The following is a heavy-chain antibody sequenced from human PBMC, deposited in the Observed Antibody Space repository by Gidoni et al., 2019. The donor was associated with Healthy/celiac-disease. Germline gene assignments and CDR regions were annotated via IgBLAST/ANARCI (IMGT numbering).Heavy chain of an antibody. Sequence: EVQLVESGGGLVQPGGSLRLSCAASGFTFSSYSLNWVRQAPGKGLEWVSYISSSSSTIYYADSVKGRFTISRDNAKNSLYLQMNSLRAEDTAVYYCARDRPVVPAATFYYYGMDVWGQGTTVTVSS. D-gene: IGHD2-2*01. CDR1: GFTFSSYS. CDR2: ISSSSSTI. J-gene: IGHJ6*02. V-gene: IGHV3-48*01. CDR3: ARDRPVVPAATFYYYGMDV.